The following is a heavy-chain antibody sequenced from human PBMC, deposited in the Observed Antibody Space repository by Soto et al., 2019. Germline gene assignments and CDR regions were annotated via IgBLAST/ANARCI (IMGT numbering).Heavy chain of an antibody. CDR1: GFTFSSYG. D-gene: IGHD5-12*01. Sequence: GGSLRLSCAASGFTFSSYGMHWVRQAPGKGLEWVSTISCSGSNTFSADSVKGRFTISRDNSRNTVYLQMNSLRVDDTAVYYCAKDQARDAHDYLSDYWGQGALVTV. CDR2: ISCSGSNT. CDR3: AKDQARDAHDYLSDY. J-gene: IGHJ4*02. V-gene: IGHV3-23*01.